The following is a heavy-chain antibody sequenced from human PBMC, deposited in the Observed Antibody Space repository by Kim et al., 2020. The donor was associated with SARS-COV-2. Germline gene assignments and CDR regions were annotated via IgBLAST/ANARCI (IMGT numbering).Heavy chain of an antibody. CDR1: GYSISSGYY. D-gene: IGHD5-18*01. V-gene: IGHV4-38-2*02. J-gene: IGHJ5*01. CDR3: ARDGGDRGYSYVTSDWF. Sequence: SETLSLTCTVSGYSISSGYYWGWIRQPPGKGLEWIGSIYHSGSTYYNPSLKSRVTISVDTSKNQFSLKLSSVTAADTAVYYCARDGGDRGYSYVTSDWF. CDR2: IYHSGST.